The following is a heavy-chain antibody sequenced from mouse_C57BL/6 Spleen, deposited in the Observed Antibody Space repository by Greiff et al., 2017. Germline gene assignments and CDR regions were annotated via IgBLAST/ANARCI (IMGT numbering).Heavy chain of an antibody. Sequence: EVQLQQSGAELVRPGASVKLSCTASGFNIKDDYMHWVKQRPEQGLEWIGWIDPENGDTEYASKFQGKATITADTSSNTAYLQLSSLTSEDTAVYYCTTSSGSSYDYWGQGTTLTVSS. D-gene: IGHD1-1*01. CDR1: GFNIKDDY. J-gene: IGHJ2*01. CDR3: TTSSGSSYDY. V-gene: IGHV14-4*01. CDR2: IDPENGDT.